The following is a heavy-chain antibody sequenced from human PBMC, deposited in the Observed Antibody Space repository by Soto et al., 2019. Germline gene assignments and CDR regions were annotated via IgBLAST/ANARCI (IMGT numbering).Heavy chain of an antibody. J-gene: IGHJ4*02. D-gene: IGHD6-19*01. V-gene: IGHV3-23*01. CDR3: AKDQYQVVAVARWVWYFDY. CDR1: GFTFSSYA. CDR2: ISGSGGST. Sequence: GGSLRLSCAASGFTFSSYAMSWVRQAPGKGLEWVSAISGSGGSTYYADSVKGRFTISRDNSKNTLYLQMNSLRAEDTAVYYCAKDQYQVVAVARWVWYFDYWGQGTLVTVSS.